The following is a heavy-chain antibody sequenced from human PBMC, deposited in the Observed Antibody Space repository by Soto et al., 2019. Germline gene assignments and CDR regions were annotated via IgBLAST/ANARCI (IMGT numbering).Heavy chain of an antibody. D-gene: IGHD3-9*01. V-gene: IGHV3-23*01. Sequence: LRLSCAASGFTFSSYAMSWVRQAPGKGLEWVSAISGSGGSTYYADSVKGRFTISRDNSKNTLYLQMNSLRAEDTAVYYCARPYYDILTGKYYYYGMDVWGQGTTVTVSS. CDR1: GFTFSSYA. J-gene: IGHJ6*02. CDR2: ISGSGGST. CDR3: ARPYYDILTGKYYYYGMDV.